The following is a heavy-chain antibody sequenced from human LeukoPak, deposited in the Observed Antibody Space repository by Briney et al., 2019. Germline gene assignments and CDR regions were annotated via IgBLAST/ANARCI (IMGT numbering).Heavy chain of an antibody. CDR3: ARGRSGLRFLEWLF. CDR1: GGSISSHY. D-gene: IGHD3-3*01. V-gene: IGHV4-59*11. CDR2: IYYSGST. J-gene: IGHJ4*02. Sequence: SETLSLTCTVSGGSISSHYWSWIRQPPGKGLEWIGYIYYSGSTNYNPSLKSRVTISVDTSKNQFSLKLSSVTAADTAVYYCARGRSGLRFLEWLFWGQGTRSPSPQ.